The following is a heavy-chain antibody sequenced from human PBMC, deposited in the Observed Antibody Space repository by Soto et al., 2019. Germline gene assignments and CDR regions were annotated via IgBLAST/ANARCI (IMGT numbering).Heavy chain of an antibody. J-gene: IGHJ4*02. CDR3: VTGAPMRGSRPIAH. Sequence: EVHLVESGGGLVQPGGSLRLSCEASGLAFSTYWMHWVRQAPGKGLVWVARINFDGSTTTYADSVKGRFIISRDSAKNTLFLQMDSLRVDDTAVYYCVTGAPMRGSRPIAHWGQGTLVTVSS. CDR1: GLAFSTYW. V-gene: IGHV3-74*01. CDR2: INFDGSTT. D-gene: IGHD6-13*01.